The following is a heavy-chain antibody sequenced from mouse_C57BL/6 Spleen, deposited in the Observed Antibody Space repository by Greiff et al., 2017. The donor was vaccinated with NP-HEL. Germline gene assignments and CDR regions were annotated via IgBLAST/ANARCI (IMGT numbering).Heavy chain of an antibody. CDR1: GYTFTSYW. V-gene: IGHV1-64*01. D-gene: IGHD1-1*01. Sequence: QVQLQQPGAELVKPGASVKLSCKASGYTFTSYWMHWVKQRPGQGLEWIGMIHPNSGSTNYNEKFKSKATLTVDKSSSTAYMQLSSLTSEDSAVYYCARLGSSSYFDYWGQGTTLTVSS. J-gene: IGHJ2*01. CDR3: ARLGSSSYFDY. CDR2: IHPNSGST.